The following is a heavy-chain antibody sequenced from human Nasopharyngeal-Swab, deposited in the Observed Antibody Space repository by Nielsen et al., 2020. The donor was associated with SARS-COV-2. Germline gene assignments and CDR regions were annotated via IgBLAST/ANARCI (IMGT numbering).Heavy chain of an antibody. J-gene: IGHJ4*02. CDR1: GFTFSSYA. CDR2: ISYDGSNE. Sequence: GGSLRLSCAASGFTFSSYAMHWVRQAPGKGLEWVAVISYDGSNEYFADSVKGLFTISRDNSKNTVFLQMTSLRTEDTAVYYCARDYRGYSYVTPGYWGQGTLVTVSS. D-gene: IGHD5-18*01. V-gene: IGHV3-30*04. CDR3: ARDYRGYSYVTPGY.